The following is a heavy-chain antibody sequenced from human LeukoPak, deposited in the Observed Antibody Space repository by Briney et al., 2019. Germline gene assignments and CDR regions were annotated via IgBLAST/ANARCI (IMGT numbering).Heavy chain of an antibody. D-gene: IGHD2-21*02. J-gene: IGHJ3*01. Sequence: GGSLRLSCVVSGFTFNNYAMTWVRQAPGKGLEWVSAVSPTGERTYYADSVKGRFTISRDNSRSPLYLQMDSLRAEDTAIYYCAKDTSAVPAVHDASDVWGKGKMVTVSS. CDR1: GFTFNNYA. V-gene: IGHV3-23*01. CDR2: VSPTGERT. CDR3: AKDTSAVPAVHDASDV.